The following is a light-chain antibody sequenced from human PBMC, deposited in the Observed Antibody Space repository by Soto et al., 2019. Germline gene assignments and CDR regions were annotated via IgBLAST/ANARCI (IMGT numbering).Light chain of an antibody. V-gene: IGKV3D-15*01. J-gene: IGKJ5*01. CDR1: QSVSSN. CDR3: QQYNNWPPLIT. CDR2: GAS. Sequence: EIVMTQSPATLSVSPGERATLSCRASQSVSSNLAWYQQKPGQAPRLLIYGASTRATGIPARFSGSGSGTEFTLTISSLQSEDFAVYYCQQYNNWPPLITFGQGTRL.